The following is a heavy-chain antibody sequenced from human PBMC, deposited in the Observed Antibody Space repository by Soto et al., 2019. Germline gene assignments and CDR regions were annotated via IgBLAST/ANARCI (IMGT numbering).Heavy chain of an antibody. CDR3: AAETYYYDSSGYPNFDY. CDR1: GFTFTSSA. CDR2: TVVGSGNT. V-gene: IGHV1-58*01. D-gene: IGHD3-22*01. J-gene: IGHJ4*02. Sequence: GASVKVSCKASGFTFTSSAVQWVRQARGQRLEWIGWTVVGSGNTNYAQKFQERVTITRDMSTSTAYMELSSLRSEDTAVYYCAAETYYYDSSGYPNFDYWGQGTLVTVSS.